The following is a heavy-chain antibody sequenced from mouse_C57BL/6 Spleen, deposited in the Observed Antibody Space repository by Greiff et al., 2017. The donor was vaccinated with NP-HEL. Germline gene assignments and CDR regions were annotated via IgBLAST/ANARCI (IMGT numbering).Heavy chain of an antibody. CDR3: ARGGGYGDDEGTWFAY. D-gene: IGHD2-2*01. CDR2: IDPSDSET. CDR1: GYTFTSYW. J-gene: IGHJ3*01. Sequence: QVQLQQPGAELVRPGSSVKLSCKASGYTFTSYWMHWVKQRPIQGLEWIGNIDPSDSETHYNQKFKDKATLTVDKSSSTAYMQLSSLTSEDSAVYYCARGGGYGDDEGTWFAYWGQGTLVTVSA. V-gene: IGHV1-52*01.